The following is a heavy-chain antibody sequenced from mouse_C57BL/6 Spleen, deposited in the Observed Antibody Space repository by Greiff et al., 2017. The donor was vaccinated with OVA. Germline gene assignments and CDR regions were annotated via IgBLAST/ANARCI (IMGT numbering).Heavy chain of an antibody. CDR1: GYTFTSYW. V-gene: IGHV1-74*01. J-gene: IGHJ4*01. Sequence: QVQLQQPGAELVKPGASVKVSCKASGYTFTSYWMHWVKQRPGQGLEWIGRIHPSDSDTNYNQKFKGKATLTVDKSSSTAYMQLSSLTSEDSAVYYCAILGDYYGSSSYARDYWGQGTSVTVSS. D-gene: IGHD1-1*01. CDR2: IHPSDSDT. CDR3: AILGDYYGSSSYARDY.